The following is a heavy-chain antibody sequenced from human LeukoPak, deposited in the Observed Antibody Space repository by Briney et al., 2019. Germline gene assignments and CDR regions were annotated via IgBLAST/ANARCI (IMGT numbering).Heavy chain of an antibody. D-gene: IGHD3-22*01. V-gene: IGHV5-51*01. Sequence: GESLKISCKGSGYKFTTYWIAWVRQMPGRGLEWMGIIYPDDADTRYSPSFQGQVSFSADQPNSTAYLQWSSLKTSDTAMYYCARLNYDSRGHYYGLAYWGQGTLVTVSS. CDR1: GYKFTTYW. CDR2: IYPDDADT. J-gene: IGHJ4*02. CDR3: ARLNYDSRGHYYGLAY.